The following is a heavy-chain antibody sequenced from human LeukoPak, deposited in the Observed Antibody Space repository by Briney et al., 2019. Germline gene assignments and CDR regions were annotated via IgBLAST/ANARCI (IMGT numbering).Heavy chain of an antibody. J-gene: IGHJ4*02. CDR2: VGDSGYAT. CDR1: GFTLRRYA. D-gene: IGHD5-12*01. V-gene: IGHV3-23*01. Sequence: GGSLRLSCSASGFTLRRYAMRWLRPPPGKERPGVAAVGDSGYATRYSDSVRGRFTISRDNAKYTLYLQMNSLTAEDTAVYYCARDVGLAIPDYWCQGTLVMVSA. CDR3: ARDVGLAIPDY.